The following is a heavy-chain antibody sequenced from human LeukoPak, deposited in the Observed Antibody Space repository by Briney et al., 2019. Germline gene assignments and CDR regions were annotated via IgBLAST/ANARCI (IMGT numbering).Heavy chain of an antibody. V-gene: IGHV3-30*18. Sequence: GRSLRLSCAASGFTFSSYGMHWVRQASGKGLEWVAVISYDGSNKYYADSVKGRFTISRDNSKNTLYLQMNSLRAEDTAVYYCAKDRWGSYDSSGYPHYWGQGTLVTVSS. D-gene: IGHD3-22*01. J-gene: IGHJ4*02. CDR2: ISYDGSNK. CDR1: GFTFSSYG. CDR3: AKDRWGSYDSSGYPHY.